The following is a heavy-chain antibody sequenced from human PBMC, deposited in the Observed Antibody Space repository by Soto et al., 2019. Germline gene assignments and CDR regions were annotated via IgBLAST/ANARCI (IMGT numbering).Heavy chain of an antibody. CDR1: GGTFSSYA. CDR3: AILESFYDFWSGYYPPNYYYYYGMDV. D-gene: IGHD3-3*01. V-gene: IGHV1-69*06. J-gene: IGHJ6*02. CDR2: IIPTFGTA. Sequence: SVKVSCKASGGTFSSYAISWVRQAPGQGLEWMGGIIPTFGTANYAQKFQGRVTITADKSTSTAYMELSSLRSEDTAVYYCAILESFYDFWSGYYPPNYYYYYGMDVWGQGTTVTVSS.